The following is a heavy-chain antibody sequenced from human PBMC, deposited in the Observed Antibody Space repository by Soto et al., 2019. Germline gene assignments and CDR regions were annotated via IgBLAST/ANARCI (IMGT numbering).Heavy chain of an antibody. CDR3: ARLSYDFWSGFYRPGFDF. CDR1: GDSFSSSVYF. V-gene: IGHV4-39*01. D-gene: IGHD3-3*01. Sequence: SETLSLTCTVSGDSFSSSVYFWAWVRQPPGKGLEWIASISDSGNTYYSPSLKSRVALPVDASKKEFSLRLRAVTAADRAVYYCARLSYDFWSGFYRPGFDFWGQGLPVTVSS. J-gene: IGHJ4*02. CDR2: ISDSGNT.